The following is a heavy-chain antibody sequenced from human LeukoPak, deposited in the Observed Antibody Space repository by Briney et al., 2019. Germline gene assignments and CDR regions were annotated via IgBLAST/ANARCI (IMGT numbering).Heavy chain of an antibody. CDR1: GGSISSYY. Sequence: PSETLSLTCTVSGGSISSYYWSWIRQPPGKGLEWIGYIYHSGSTYYNPSLKSRVTISVDRSKNQFSLKLSSVTAADTAVYYCARSTPASGADYYYSMDVWGQGTTVTVSS. V-gene: IGHV4-59*12. D-gene: IGHD3-10*01. CDR3: ARSTPASGADYYYSMDV. CDR2: IYHSGST. J-gene: IGHJ6*02.